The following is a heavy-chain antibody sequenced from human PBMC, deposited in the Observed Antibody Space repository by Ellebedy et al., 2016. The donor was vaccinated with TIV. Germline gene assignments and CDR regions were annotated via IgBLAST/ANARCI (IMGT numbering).Heavy chain of an antibody. CDR2: IIPIFGTA. CDR3: ARGTSSPRNYYGMDV. Sequence: SVKVSCXASEGTFSSYAISWVRQAPGQGLEWMGGIIPIFGTANYAQKFQGRVTITADKSTSTGYMELSSLRSEDTAVYYCARGTSSPRNYYGMDVWGQGTTVTVSS. CDR1: EGTFSSYA. V-gene: IGHV1-69*06. J-gene: IGHJ6*02. D-gene: IGHD2-2*01.